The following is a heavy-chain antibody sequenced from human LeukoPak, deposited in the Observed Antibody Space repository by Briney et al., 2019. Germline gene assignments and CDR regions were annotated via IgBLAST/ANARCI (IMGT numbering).Heavy chain of an antibody. CDR3: AREGYGGNSPFDY. D-gene: IGHD4-23*01. Sequence: GGSLRLSCATSGFTFSSYGMHWVRQAPGKGLEWVAVIWYDGSNKYYADSVKGRFTISRDNSKNTLYLQMNSLRAEDTAVYYCAREGYGGNSPFDYWGQGTLVTVSS. CDR1: GFTFSSYG. CDR2: IWYDGSNK. V-gene: IGHV3-33*01. J-gene: IGHJ4*02.